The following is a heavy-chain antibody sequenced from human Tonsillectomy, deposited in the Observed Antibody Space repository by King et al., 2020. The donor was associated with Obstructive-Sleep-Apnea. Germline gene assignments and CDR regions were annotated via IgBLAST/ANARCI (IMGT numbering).Heavy chain of an antibody. CDR3: ARDPQDYYDDSGAYYYYGMDV. CDR2: IYYSGST. V-gene: IGHV4-31*03. D-gene: IGHD3-22*01. Sequence: QLQESGPGLVKPSQTLSLTCTVSGGSISSGGYYWSWIRQPPGKGLECIGYIYYSGSTFYNPSLKIRFTISVETSKNQFTLKLSSVTAADTAVYYCARDPQDYYDDSGAYYYYGMDVWGQGTTVTVSS. CDR1: GGSISSGGYY. J-gene: IGHJ6*02.